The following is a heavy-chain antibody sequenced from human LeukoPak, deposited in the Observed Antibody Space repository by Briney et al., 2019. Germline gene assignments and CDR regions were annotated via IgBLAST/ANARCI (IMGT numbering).Heavy chain of an antibody. CDR3: ARGQQQLDPFDY. V-gene: IGHV4-34*01. CDR2: INHSGST. Sequence: ASETLSLTCAVYGGSFSGYYWSWIRQPPGKGLEWIGEINHSGSTNYNPSLKSRVTISVDTSKNQISLKLSSVTAADTAVYYCARGQQQLDPFDYWGQGTLVTVSS. J-gene: IGHJ4*02. CDR1: GGSFSGYY. D-gene: IGHD6-13*01.